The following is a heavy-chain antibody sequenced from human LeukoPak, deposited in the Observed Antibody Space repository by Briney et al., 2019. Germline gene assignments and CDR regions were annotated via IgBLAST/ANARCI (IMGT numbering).Heavy chain of an antibody. V-gene: IGHV3-33*01. J-gene: IGHJ4*02. CDR2: IWYDGSNK. CDR1: GFTFRSYG. CDR3: ARDRIAAAGTLDY. Sequence: GRSLRLSCAASGFTFRSYGMHWVCQAPGKGLEWVAVIWYDGSNKYYADSVKGRCTISRDNSKNTLYLQMHSLIAEDTAVYYCARDRIAAAGTLDYWGQGTLVTVPS. D-gene: IGHD6-13*01.